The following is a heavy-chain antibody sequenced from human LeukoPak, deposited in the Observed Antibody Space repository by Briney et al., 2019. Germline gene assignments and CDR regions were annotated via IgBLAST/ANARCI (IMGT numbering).Heavy chain of an antibody. J-gene: IGHJ5*02. CDR2: ISAYNGNT. D-gene: IGHD6-13*01. CDR3: ARYIPLTTYSSSLPTNWFDP. V-gene: IGHV1-18*01. CDR1: GYTFTSYG. Sequence: ASVKVSCKASGYTFTSYGISWVRQAPGQGLEWMGWISAYNGNTNYAQKLQGRVTMTTDTSTSTAYMELRSLRSDDTAVYYCARYIPLTTYSSSLPTNWFDPWGQGTLATVSS.